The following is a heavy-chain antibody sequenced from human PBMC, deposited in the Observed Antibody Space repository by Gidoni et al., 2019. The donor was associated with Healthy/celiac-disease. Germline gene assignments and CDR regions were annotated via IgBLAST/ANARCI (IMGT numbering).Heavy chain of an antibody. D-gene: IGHD6-6*01. CDR2: VIWNSGSI. V-gene: IGHV3-9*01. CDR3: AKDGGQYSSSGNHFDY. Sequence: EVRLVESGGGLVQPGWSLRLPRPASGFTFDEYAMHWVRQVPGKGLEWVSDVIWNSGSIGYADSVKGRFTISRDHAKNSMYLQMNSLRAEDTALYYCAKDGGQYSSSGNHFDYWGQGTLVTVSS. J-gene: IGHJ4*02. CDR1: GFTFDEYA.